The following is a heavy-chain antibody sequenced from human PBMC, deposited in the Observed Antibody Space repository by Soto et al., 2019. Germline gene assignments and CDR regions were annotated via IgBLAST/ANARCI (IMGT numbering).Heavy chain of an antibody. J-gene: IGHJ4*02. Sequence: PGGSLRLSCAASGFTFSNYAMSWVRQAPGKGLEWVSGTSNSGGGTYYADSVKGRFTISRDNSKNTLYLQMNSVRAEDTAIYYCAKYDSNGYYYSQIDYWGQGTLVTVSS. CDR2: TSNSGGGT. V-gene: IGHV3-23*01. D-gene: IGHD3-22*01. CDR1: GFTFSNYA. CDR3: AKYDSNGYYYSQIDY.